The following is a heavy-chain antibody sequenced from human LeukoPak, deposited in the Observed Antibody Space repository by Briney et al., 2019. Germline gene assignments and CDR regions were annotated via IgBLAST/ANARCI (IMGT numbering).Heavy chain of an antibody. J-gene: IGHJ4*02. Sequence: ASEKVSCKASGGTFSSYAISWVRQAAGQGLEWMGWISAYNGNTNYAQKLQGRVTMTTDTSTSTAYMELRSLRSDDTAVYYCARADYDILTGYRHWGQGTLVTVSS. CDR2: ISAYNGNT. CDR3: ARADYDILTGYRH. D-gene: IGHD3-9*01. CDR1: GGTFSSYA. V-gene: IGHV1-18*01.